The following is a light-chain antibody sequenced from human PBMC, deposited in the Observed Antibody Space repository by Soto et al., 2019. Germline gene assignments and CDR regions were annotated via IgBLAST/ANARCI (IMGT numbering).Light chain of an antibody. CDR2: DVS. J-gene: IGLJ1*01. Sequence: QSALTQPRSVSGSPGQSVTISCTGTSSDVGGFNYVSWFQQHPGKAPKLMIYDVSKRPSGVPDRFSASKSGNTASLTISGLQAEDEADYYCCSFAGTYTLDFAVFGTGTKLTVL. V-gene: IGLV2-11*01. CDR3: CSFAGTYTLDFAV. CDR1: SSDVGGFNY.